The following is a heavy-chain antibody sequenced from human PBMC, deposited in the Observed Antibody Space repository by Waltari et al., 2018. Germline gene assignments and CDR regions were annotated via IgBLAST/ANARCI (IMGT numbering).Heavy chain of an antibody. D-gene: IGHD4-17*01. Sequence: VVQPGRSLRLSCSASGFTFSSYGMHWVRQAPGQGLEWVAVIWDDGSNKYYADSVKGRFTISRDNSKNTLYLQMNSLRAEDTAMYYCAKPLEWGGTVTTGWYFDYWGQGTLVTVSS. CDR2: IWDDGSNK. V-gene: IGHV3-30*18. CDR1: GFTFSSYG. J-gene: IGHJ4*02. CDR3: AKPLEWGGTVTTGWYFDY.